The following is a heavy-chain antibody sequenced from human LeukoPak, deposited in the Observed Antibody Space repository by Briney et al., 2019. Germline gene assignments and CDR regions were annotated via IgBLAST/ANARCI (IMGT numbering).Heavy chain of an antibody. CDR1: GFTFSGHW. CDR3: TRHGYCSGGSCYPDDY. V-gene: IGHV3-74*03. CDR2: INEDGTDS. J-gene: IGHJ4*02. D-gene: IGHD2-15*01. Sequence: GGSLRLSCTASGFTFSGHWIHWVRQAPGMGLVWFSRINEDGTDSMYAESVKGRFTISRDNAKNTVYLQMNSLRAEDTDVYYCTRHGYCSGGSCYPDDYWGQGTLVTVSS.